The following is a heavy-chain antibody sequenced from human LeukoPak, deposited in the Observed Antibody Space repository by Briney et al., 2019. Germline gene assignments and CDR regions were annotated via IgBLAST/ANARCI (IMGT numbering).Heavy chain of an antibody. V-gene: IGHV4-59*01. CDR3: ARKGYYYDSSGYYSTYYFDY. D-gene: IGHD3-22*01. Sequence: PSETLSLTCTVSGGSISSYYWSWIRQPPGKGLEWVGYIYYSGSTNYNPSLKSRVTISVDTSKNQFSLKLSSVTAADTAVYYCARKGYYYDSSGYYSTYYFDYWGQGTLVTVSS. CDR1: GGSISSYY. CDR2: IYYSGST. J-gene: IGHJ4*02.